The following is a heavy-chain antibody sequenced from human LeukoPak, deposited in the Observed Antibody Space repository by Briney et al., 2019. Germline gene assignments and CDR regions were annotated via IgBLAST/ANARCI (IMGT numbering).Heavy chain of an antibody. Sequence: ASVKVSCKAFGYTFTDYHMHWVRQAPGQELEWMGWINPNSGDTNYAQKFQGRVTMTRDTTISTAYMELSRLRSDDTAVFYCATLMAHLDYWGQGTLVTVSS. D-gene: IGHD2-8*01. CDR2: INPNSGDT. CDR1: GYTFTDYH. V-gene: IGHV1-2*02. CDR3: ATLMAHLDY. J-gene: IGHJ4*02.